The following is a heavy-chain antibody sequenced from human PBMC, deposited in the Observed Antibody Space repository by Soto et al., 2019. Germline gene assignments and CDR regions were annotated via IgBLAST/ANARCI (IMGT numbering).Heavy chain of an antibody. V-gene: IGHV3-33*01. CDR2: IWYDGSNK. J-gene: IGHJ6*02. Sequence: QVQLVESGGGVVQPGRSLRLSCAASGFTFSSFGMHWVRQAPGKGLEWVAVIWYDGSNKYYADSVKGRFTISRDNSKNTLYLQMNSLRAEDTAVYYCARIPMIRGPDGDYYYYGMDVWGQGTTVTVSS. CDR1: GFTFSSFG. D-gene: IGHD3-10*01. CDR3: ARIPMIRGPDGDYYYYGMDV.